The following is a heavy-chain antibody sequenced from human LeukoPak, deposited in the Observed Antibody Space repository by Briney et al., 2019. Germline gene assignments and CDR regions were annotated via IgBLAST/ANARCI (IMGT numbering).Heavy chain of an antibody. CDR3: ARDILHYYDSGPFDY. Sequence: GGSLRLSCAASGFTFSSYAMHWVRQAPGKGLEWVAVISYDGSNKYYADSVKGRFTISRDNSKNTLYLQMNSLRAEDTAVYYCARDILHYYDSGPFDYWGQGTLVTVSS. CDR1: GFTFSSYA. J-gene: IGHJ4*02. D-gene: IGHD3-22*01. V-gene: IGHV3-30-3*01. CDR2: ISYDGSNK.